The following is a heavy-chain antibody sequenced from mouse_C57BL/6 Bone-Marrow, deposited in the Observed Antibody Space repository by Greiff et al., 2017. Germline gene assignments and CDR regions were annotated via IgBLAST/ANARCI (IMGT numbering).Heavy chain of an antibody. J-gene: IGHJ1*03. CDR1: GYTFTSYW. V-gene: IGHV1-72*01. CDR3: GRAGYYRWYFDV. D-gene: IGHD2-3*01. Sequence: QVQLQQSGAELVKPGASVKLSCKASGYTFTSYWMHWVKQRPGRGLECIGRIDPNSGGTKYNEKFKSKATLTVDKPSSTAYMQLSSLTSEDSAVYECGRAGYYRWYFDVWGTGTTVTVSS. CDR2: IDPNSGGT.